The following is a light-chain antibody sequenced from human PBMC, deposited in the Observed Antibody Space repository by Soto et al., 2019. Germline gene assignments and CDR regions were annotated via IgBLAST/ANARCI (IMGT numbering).Light chain of an antibody. CDR2: EVA. CDR3: SSYTSSSPLYV. Sequence: QSVLTQPASVSGSPGQSITISCTGTNSDIGFYNYVSWYQQHPGEAPKLIIYEVAKRPSGVSSRFSGSKSGNKASLTISGLQAEDEADYHCSSYTSSSPLYVFGTGTKLTVL. J-gene: IGLJ1*01. V-gene: IGLV2-14*01. CDR1: NSDIGFYNY.